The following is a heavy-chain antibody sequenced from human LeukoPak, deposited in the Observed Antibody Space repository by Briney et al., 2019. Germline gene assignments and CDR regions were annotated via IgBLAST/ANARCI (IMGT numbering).Heavy chain of an antibody. Sequence: SETLSLTCAVYGGSFSGYYWSWIRQPPGKGLEWIGEINHSGSTNYNPSLKSRVTISVDTSKNQLSLKLRSVTAADTAVYYCARLWFGELVTDSWGQGTLVTVSS. J-gene: IGHJ4*02. CDR2: INHSGST. D-gene: IGHD3-10*01. CDR1: GGSFSGYY. V-gene: IGHV4-34*01. CDR3: ARLWFGELVTDS.